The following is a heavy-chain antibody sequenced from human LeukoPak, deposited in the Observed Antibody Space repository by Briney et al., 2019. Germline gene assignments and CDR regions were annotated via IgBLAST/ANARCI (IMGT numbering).Heavy chain of an antibody. Sequence: PGGSLRLSCAASGFTFSSIAMSWVRQAPDKGLEWVSTISGSGGGTYYADSVKGRFTISRDDSKNTLYLQMNSLRADDTAAYYCAKDLGRYRNNFFDYWGQGNLVTVSS. CDR2: ISGSGGGT. V-gene: IGHV3-23*01. J-gene: IGHJ4*02. CDR3: AKDLGRYRNNFFDY. CDR1: GFTFSSIA. D-gene: IGHD1-26*01.